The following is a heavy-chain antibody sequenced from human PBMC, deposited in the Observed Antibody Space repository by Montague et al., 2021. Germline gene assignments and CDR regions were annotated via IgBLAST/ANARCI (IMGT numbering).Heavy chain of an antibody. CDR1: GASISDYY. CDR3: AVTNPYYYYGMDV. CDR2: IYYSRRT. Sequence: SETLSLTCSVSGASISDYYWNWIRQPPGKGLEWIGYIYYSRRTNYNPSFKSRVTISVDTSKNQFSLKLSSVTAADTAFYYCAVTNPYYYYGMDVWGQGTTVTVSS. D-gene: IGHD1-14*01. V-gene: IGHV4-59*01. J-gene: IGHJ6*02.